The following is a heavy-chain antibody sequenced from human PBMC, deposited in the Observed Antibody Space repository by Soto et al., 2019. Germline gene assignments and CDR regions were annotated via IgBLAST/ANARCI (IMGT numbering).Heavy chain of an antibody. CDR1: GFTFSSYA. J-gene: IGHJ1*01. CDR3: ARDSNYYDVSSPSFFQH. Sequence: GGSLRLSCAASGFTFSSYAIHWVRQVPGKGLEWVAFISSDGSNKYYADALKGRFTISRDNSKNTLYLQMNSLRADDTAVYYCARDSNYYDVSSPSFFQHWGQGILVTVSS. CDR2: ISSDGSNK. V-gene: IGHV3-30*04. D-gene: IGHD3-16*01.